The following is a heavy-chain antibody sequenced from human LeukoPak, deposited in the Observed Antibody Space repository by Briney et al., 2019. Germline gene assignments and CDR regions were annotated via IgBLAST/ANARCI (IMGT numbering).Heavy chain of an antibody. CDR2: IIPIFGTA. Sequence: GASVKVSCKASGGTFSSYAISWVRQPPGKGLEWMGGIIPIFGTANYAQKFQGRVTITADESTSTAYMELSSLRSEDTAVYYCARELRQYNWNDRGYNWFDPWGQGTLVTVSS. V-gene: IGHV1-69*13. J-gene: IGHJ5*02. CDR1: GGTFSSYA. D-gene: IGHD1-1*01. CDR3: ARELRQYNWNDRGYNWFDP.